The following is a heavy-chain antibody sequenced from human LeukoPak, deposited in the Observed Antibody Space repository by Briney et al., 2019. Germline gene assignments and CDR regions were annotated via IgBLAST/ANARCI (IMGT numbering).Heavy chain of an antibody. Sequence: ASVTVSCKASGGTFSSYAISWVRQAPGQGLEWMGGIIPIFGTANYAQKFQGRVTITADESTSIAYMELSSLRSEDTAVYYCARANDIVVVVAATQGDYYYYGMDVWGQGTTVTISS. CDR2: IIPIFGTA. J-gene: IGHJ6*02. CDR3: ARANDIVVVVAATQGDYYYYGMDV. D-gene: IGHD2-15*01. V-gene: IGHV1-69*13. CDR1: GGTFSSYA.